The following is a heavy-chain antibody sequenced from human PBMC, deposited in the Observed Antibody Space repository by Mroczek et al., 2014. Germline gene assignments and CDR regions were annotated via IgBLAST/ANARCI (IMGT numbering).Heavy chain of an antibody. V-gene: IGHV4-4*07. CDR2: IYTSGST. CDR3: AREVGYCSSTSCYQNNWFDP. D-gene: IGHD2-2*01. CDR1: GGSISSYY. J-gene: IGHJ5*02. Sequence: QVQLQESGPGLVKPSETLSLTCTVSGGSISSYYWSWIRQPAGKGLEWIGRIYTSGSTNYNPSLKSRVTMSVDTSKNQFSLKLSSVTAADTAVYYCAREVGYCSSTSCYQNNWFDPWGQGTLVTVSS.